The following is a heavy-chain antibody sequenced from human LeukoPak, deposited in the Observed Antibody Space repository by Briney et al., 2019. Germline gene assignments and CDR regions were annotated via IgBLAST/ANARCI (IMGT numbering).Heavy chain of an antibody. D-gene: IGHD6-19*01. V-gene: IGHV7-4-1*02. CDR3: ARDPTEQWLPSGGYTPRFDP. CDR2: INTNTGNP. Sequence: GASVKVSCKASGYTFTSYAMNWVRQAPGQGLEWMGWINTNTGNPTYAQGFTGRFVFSLDTSVSTAYLQISSLKAEDTAVYYCARDPTEQWLPSGGYTPRFDPWGQGTLVTVSS. CDR1: GYTFTSYA. J-gene: IGHJ5*02.